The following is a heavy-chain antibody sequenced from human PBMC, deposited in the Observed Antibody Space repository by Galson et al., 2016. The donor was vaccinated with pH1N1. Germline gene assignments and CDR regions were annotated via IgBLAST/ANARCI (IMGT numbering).Heavy chain of an antibody. J-gene: IGHJ6*02. CDR1: GFTFSGQQ. Sequence: SLRLSCAASGFTFSGQQMDWVRQAPGKGLEWVGRSRKRVNIYTPEYATSVQGRFNISRDDVKKSLYLEMNILKPEATAGYYCARVLEGGVDVWGQGTSVTVSS. CDR3: ARVLEGGVDV. V-gene: IGHV3-72*01. CDR2: SRKRVNIYTP.